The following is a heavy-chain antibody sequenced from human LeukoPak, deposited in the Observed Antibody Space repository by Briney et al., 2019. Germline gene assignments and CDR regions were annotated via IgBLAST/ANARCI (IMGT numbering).Heavy chain of an antibody. D-gene: IGHD5-24*01. Sequence: PSETLSLTCTVSGGSISSYYWGWIRQPPGKGLEWIGSIYYSGSTYYNPSLKSRVTISVDTSKNQFSLKLSSVTAADTAVYYCASTGNSYYYYMDVWGKGTTVTVSS. V-gene: IGHV4-39*01. CDR1: GGSISSYY. J-gene: IGHJ6*03. CDR3: ASTGNSYYYYMDV. CDR2: IYYSGST.